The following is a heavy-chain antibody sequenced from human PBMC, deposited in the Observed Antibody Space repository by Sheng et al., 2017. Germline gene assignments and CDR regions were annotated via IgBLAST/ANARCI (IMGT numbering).Heavy chain of an antibody. J-gene: IGHJ4*03. CDR3: ARDWLEXGGLSVRGPSDY. CDR1: GGSISSGSYY. Sequence: LQLQESRPGLVKPLETLSLTCTVSGGSISSGSYYWAWIRQPPGKGLEWIGSVYYNGRNYNNASLQSRVTISVDTSKNQFSLNVDVYDRADTAVYYCARDWLEXGGLSVRGPSDYWGLGSPGHR. CDR2: VYYNGRN. V-gene: IGHV4-39*07. D-gene: IGHD2-15*01.